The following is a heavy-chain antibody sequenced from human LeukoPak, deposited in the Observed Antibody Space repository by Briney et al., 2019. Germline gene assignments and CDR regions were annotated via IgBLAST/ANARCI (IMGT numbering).Heavy chain of an antibody. CDR2: IYYSGST. Sequence: PSETLSLTCTVSGGSTSSSSYYWGWIRQPPGKGPEWIGSIYYSGSTYYNPSLKSRVTISVDTSKNQFSLKLSSVTAADTAVYYCARDRDYYDSSGYYLVWGQGTQVTVSS. CDR3: ARDRDYYDSSGYYLV. D-gene: IGHD3-22*01. J-gene: IGHJ4*02. V-gene: IGHV4-39*07. CDR1: GGSTSSSSYY.